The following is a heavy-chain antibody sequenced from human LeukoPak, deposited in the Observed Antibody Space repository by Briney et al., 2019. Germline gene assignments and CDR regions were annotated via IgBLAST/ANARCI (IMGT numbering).Heavy chain of an antibody. CDR1: GFTFSSYA. Sequence: GGSLRLSCAASGFTFSSYAMSWVRQAPGKGLEWVSAISGSGGSTNYADSVKGRFTISRDYSKNTLYLQMNSLRAEDTAVYYCANLIAVAESYFDYWGQGTLVTVSS. D-gene: IGHD6-19*01. J-gene: IGHJ4*02. CDR3: ANLIAVAESYFDY. CDR2: ISGSGGST. V-gene: IGHV3-23*01.